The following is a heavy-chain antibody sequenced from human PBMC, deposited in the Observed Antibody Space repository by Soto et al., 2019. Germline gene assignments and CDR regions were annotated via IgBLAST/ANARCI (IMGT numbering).Heavy chain of an antibody. D-gene: IGHD2-15*01. V-gene: IGHV3-48*02. CDR1: GFTFSSYS. CDR3: ARDNERGYCSGGSCYSGY. Sequence: GGSLRLSCAASGFTFSSYSMNWVRQAPGKGLEWVSYISSSSSTIYYADSVKGRFTISRDNAKNSLYLQMSSLRDEDTAVYYCARDNERGYCSGGSCYSGYWGQGTLVTVSS. J-gene: IGHJ4*02. CDR2: ISSSSSTI.